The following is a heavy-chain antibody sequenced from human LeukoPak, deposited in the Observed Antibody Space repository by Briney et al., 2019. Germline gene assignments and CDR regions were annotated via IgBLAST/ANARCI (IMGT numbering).Heavy chain of an antibody. CDR3: ARGCSSTSCYAGVFYYMDV. CDR2: IKQDGSEK. Sequence: GGSLRLSCAASGFTFSSYAMSWVRQAPGKGLEWVANIKQDGSEKYYVDSVKGRFTISRDNAKNSLYLQMNSLRAEDTAVYYCARGCSSTSCYAGVFYYMDVWGKGTTVTVSS. D-gene: IGHD2-2*01. J-gene: IGHJ6*03. CDR1: GFTFSSYA. V-gene: IGHV3-7*01.